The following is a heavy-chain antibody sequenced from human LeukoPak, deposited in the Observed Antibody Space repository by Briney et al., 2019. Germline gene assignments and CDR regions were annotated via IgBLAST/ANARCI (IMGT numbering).Heavy chain of an antibody. Sequence: PGGSLRLSCAASGFTSSSYAISWVRQAPGKGLEWVSAISGSGGSTYYADSGKGRFTFSRDNSKNTLYLQMNSLRAEDTAVYYCAKVLRGCSGGSCYYYFDYWGQGTLVTVSS. CDR3: AKVLRGCSGGSCYYYFDY. D-gene: IGHD2-15*01. CDR2: ISGSGGST. CDR1: GFTSSSYA. J-gene: IGHJ4*02. V-gene: IGHV3-23*01.